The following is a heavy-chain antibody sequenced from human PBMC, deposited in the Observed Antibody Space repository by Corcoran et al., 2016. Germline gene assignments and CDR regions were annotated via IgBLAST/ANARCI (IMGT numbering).Heavy chain of an antibody. V-gene: IGHV4-34*01. D-gene: IGHD6-13*01. J-gene: IGHJ4*02. CDR2: INHSGST. Sequence: QVQLQQWGAGLLKPSETLSLTCAVYGGSFSGYHWSWIRQPPGKGLEWIGEINHSGSTNYNPSLKSRVTISVDTSKNQFSLKLSSVTAADTAVYYWARGAGESSRFWYFDYWGQGTLVTVSS. CDR3: ARGAGESSRFWYFDY. CDR1: GGSFSGYH.